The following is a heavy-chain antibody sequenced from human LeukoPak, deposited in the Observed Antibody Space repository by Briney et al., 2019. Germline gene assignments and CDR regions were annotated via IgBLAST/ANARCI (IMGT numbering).Heavy chain of an antibody. CDR2: IYSSATT. Sequence: SETLSLTCTVSGGSISTYYWSWLRQPAGKGLEWIGRIYSSATTNLNPSLKSRATLSIDASKNQVSLRLSSVTAADTAVYYCARGRYCTATICGGGDAFDIWGQGTMVTVSS. V-gene: IGHV4-4*07. CDR1: GGSISTYY. CDR3: ARGRYCTATICGGGDAFDI. D-gene: IGHD2-8*02. J-gene: IGHJ3*02.